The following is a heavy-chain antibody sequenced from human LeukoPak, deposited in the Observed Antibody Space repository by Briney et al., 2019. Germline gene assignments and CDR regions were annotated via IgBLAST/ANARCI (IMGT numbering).Heavy chain of an antibody. J-gene: IGHJ4*02. CDR3: AKAPQGTEYSSSSSYFDY. CDR1: GFTFSSYG. CDR2: IWYDGSNK. Sequence: GGSLRLSCAASGFTFSSYGMHWVRQAPGKGLEWVAVIWYDGSNKYYADSVKGRFTISRDNSKNTLYLQMNSLRAEDTAVYYCAKAPQGTEYSSSSSYFDYWGQGTLVTVSS. D-gene: IGHD6-6*01. V-gene: IGHV3-33*06.